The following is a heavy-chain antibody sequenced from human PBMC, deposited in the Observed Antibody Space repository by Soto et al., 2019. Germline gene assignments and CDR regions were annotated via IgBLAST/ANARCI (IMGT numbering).Heavy chain of an antibody. J-gene: IGHJ4*02. CDR3: ARRSSSWYFDC. V-gene: IGHV3-23*01. CDR1: GFTFSSYA. Sequence: HPGGSLRLSCAASGFTFSSYAMNWVRQAPGKGLEWVSVISGSGGSTYYTDSVKGRFTISRDNSKNTLYLQMNSLRAEDTAVYYCARRSSSWYFDCWGQGTLVTVSS. CDR2: ISGSGGST. D-gene: IGHD6-13*01.